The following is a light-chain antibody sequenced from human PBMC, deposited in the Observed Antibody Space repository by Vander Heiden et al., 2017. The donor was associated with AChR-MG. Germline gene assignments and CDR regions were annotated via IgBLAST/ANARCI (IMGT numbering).Light chain of an antibody. J-gene: IGLJ2*01. CDR3: LLYYGGVQLV. CDR1: TGAVTSGHY. CDR2: RAN. V-gene: IGLV7-43*01. Sequence: TLVPPEPSLTVSPGGTVTLTCASSTGAVTSGHYPNWFQQKPGQAPRALIYRANNKHSWTPARFSGSLLGGKAALTLSGVQPEDEAEYYCLLYYGGVQLVFGGGTKLTVL.